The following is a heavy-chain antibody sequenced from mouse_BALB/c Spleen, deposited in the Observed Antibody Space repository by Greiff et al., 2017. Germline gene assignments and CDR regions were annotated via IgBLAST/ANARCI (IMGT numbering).Heavy chain of an antibody. CDR3: AREGSYYGSSSFAY. Sequence: EVKLMESGGGLVKPGGSLKLSCAASGFTFSDYYMYWVRQTPEKRLEWVATISDGGSYTYYPDSVKGRFTISRDNAKNNLYLQMSSLKSEDTAMYYCAREGSYYGSSSFAYWGQGTLVTVSA. CDR1: GFTFSDYY. CDR2: ISDGGSYT. D-gene: IGHD1-1*01. V-gene: IGHV5-4*02. J-gene: IGHJ3*01.